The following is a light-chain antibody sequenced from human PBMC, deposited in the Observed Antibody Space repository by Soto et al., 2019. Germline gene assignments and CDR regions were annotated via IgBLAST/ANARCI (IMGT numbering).Light chain of an antibody. J-gene: IGKJ1*01. Sequence: EIGLTQSPATLSLSPGERATLSCRASQSVKTFLVWYQQKPGQAPRLLIYDASIRATGIPARFSGSGSGADFTLTINRLEPEDFAVYYCQQYGSAPWTFGQGTKVDI. V-gene: IGKV3-20*01. CDR2: DAS. CDR1: QSVKTF. CDR3: QQYGSAPWT.